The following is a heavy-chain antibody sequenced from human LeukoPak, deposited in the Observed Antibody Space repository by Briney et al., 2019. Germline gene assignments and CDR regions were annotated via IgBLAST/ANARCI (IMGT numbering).Heavy chain of an antibody. D-gene: IGHD5-12*01. J-gene: IGHJ4*02. Sequence: PSETLSLTCTVSGGSLSSSSYYWGWIRQPPGKGLEWIGSIYYSGSTYYNPSLKSRVTISVDTSKNQFSLKLSSVTAADTAVYYCAGGPSGYHNTGGQGTLVTVSS. CDR2: IYYSGST. CDR3: AGGPSGYHNT. CDR1: GGSLSSSSYY. V-gene: IGHV4-39*07.